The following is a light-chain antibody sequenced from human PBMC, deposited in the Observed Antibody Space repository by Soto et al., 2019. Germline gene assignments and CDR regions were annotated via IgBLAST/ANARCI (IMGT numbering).Light chain of an antibody. CDR1: QSVSSN. CDR3: QQRSNWPPRVT. V-gene: IGKV3-11*01. J-gene: IGKJ4*01. Sequence: EIVLTQSPATLSLSPGERATLSCRASQSVSSNLAWYQQKHGQAPRLLIHDASNRATGIPARFSGSGSGTDFTLTISSLEPEDFAVYYCQQRSNWPPRVTFGGGTKVEI. CDR2: DAS.